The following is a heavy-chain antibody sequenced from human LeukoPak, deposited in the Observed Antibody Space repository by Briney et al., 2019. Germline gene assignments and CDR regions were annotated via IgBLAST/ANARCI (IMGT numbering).Heavy chain of an antibody. D-gene: IGHD1-26*01. V-gene: IGHV4-31*03. CDR2: IYYSGST. CDR1: GGSISSGGYY. Sequence: SETLSLTCTVSGGSISSGGYYWSWIRQHPGKGLEWIGYIYYSGSTNYNPSLKSRVTISVDTSKNQFSLKLSSVTAADTAVYYCAGVYGVSGSYLVRYYYYGMDIWGQGTTVTVSS. CDR3: AGVYGVSGSYLVRYYYYGMDI. J-gene: IGHJ6*02.